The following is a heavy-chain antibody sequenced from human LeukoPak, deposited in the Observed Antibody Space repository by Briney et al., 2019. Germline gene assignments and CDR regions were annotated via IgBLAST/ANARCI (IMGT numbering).Heavy chain of an antibody. D-gene: IGHD2-2*01. Sequence: SETLSLTCTVSGGSISSGGYYWSWIRQPPGKGLEWIGYIYHSGSTYYNPSLKSRVTISVDRSKNQFSLKLSSVTAADTAVYYCVRAPPIVVVPAAGFDYWGQGTLVTVSS. J-gene: IGHJ4*02. CDR3: VRAPPIVVVPAAGFDY. CDR1: GGSISSGGYY. CDR2: IYHSGST. V-gene: IGHV4-30-2*01.